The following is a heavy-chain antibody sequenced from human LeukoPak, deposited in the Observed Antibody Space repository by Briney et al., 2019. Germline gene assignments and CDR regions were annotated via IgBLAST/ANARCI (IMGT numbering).Heavy chain of an antibody. CDR2: IYTSGST. CDR3: ARGGDGYNSYYFDY. J-gene: IGHJ4*02. Sequence: SETLSLTCTVSGGSISSYYWSWIRQPAGKGLEWIGRIYTSGSTNYNPSLKSRVTMSVDTSKNQFSLKLSSVTAADTAVYYCARGGDGYNSYYFDYWGQGTLVTVSS. D-gene: IGHD5-24*01. CDR1: GGSISSYY. V-gene: IGHV4-4*07.